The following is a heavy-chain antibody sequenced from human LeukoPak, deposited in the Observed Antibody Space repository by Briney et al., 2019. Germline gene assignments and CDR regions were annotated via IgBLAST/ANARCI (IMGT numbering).Heavy chain of an antibody. Sequence: ASLKVSCKVSGYTFTNYYMHWVQQAPGKGLEWMGLVDPEDGETIYAEKFQGRVTITADTSTDTAYMELSSLRAEDTAVYYCATPLEGYWGQGTLVAVSS. CDR2: VDPEDGET. CDR3: ATPLEGY. V-gene: IGHV1-69-2*01. J-gene: IGHJ4*02. CDR1: GYTFTNYY.